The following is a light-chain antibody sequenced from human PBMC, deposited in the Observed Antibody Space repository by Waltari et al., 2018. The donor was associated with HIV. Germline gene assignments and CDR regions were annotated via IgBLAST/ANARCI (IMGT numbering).Light chain of an antibody. V-gene: IGLV1-51*02. J-gene: IGLJ2*01. CDR3: GTWDSSLSAVV. Sequence: QSVLTQPPSVSAAPGQKDTISCSGSSSNIGNNYVSWYQQLPGTAPKLLIKENNKRPSGIPDRFSGSKSGTSATLGITGLQTGDEADYYCGTWDSSLSAVVFGGGTKLTVL. CDR2: ENN. CDR1: SSNIGNNY.